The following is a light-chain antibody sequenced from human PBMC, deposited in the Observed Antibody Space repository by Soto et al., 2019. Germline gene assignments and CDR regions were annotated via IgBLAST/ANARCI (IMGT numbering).Light chain of an antibody. CDR1: QSISNS. Sequence: DIQMTQSLSSLSASVGDTVTITCRASQSISNSLSWYQQKPGKAPKFLIYVASTLQGGSPSRFSGSGSGTDFTLTISSLQPEDVATYYCQQTFSPPYTFGQGTKLEIK. V-gene: IGKV1-39*01. CDR2: VAS. J-gene: IGKJ2*01. CDR3: QQTFSPPYT.